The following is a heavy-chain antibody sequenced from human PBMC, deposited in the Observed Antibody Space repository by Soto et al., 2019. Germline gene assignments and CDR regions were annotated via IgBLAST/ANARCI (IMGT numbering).Heavy chain of an antibody. Sequence: PGGSLRLSCAASGFTFRNHAMHWVRQAPGKGLEWLAVIAYDGSNAFYRDSVKGRFTVSRDNSKNTLYLHMDSLRSGDTGVYYCARGDREDLLVVFGAWPVEYGIDIWGQGTTVTLPS. CDR3: ARGDREDLLVVFGAWPVEYGIDI. CDR1: GFTFRNHA. D-gene: IGHD2-15*01. V-gene: IGHV3-30-3*01. CDR2: IAYDGSNA. J-gene: IGHJ6*02.